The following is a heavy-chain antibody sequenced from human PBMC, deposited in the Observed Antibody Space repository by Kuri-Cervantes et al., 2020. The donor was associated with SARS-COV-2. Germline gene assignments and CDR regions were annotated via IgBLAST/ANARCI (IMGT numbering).Heavy chain of an antibody. Sequence: SETLSLTCAVYGGSFSDYYWSWVRQPPGKGLEWIGEINHSGSTNYNPSLKSRVTISVDTSKNQFSLKLSSVTAADTAVYYCASTYYDFWSGYYGGYDYWGQGTLVTVSS. CDR1: GGSFSDYY. D-gene: IGHD3-3*01. CDR3: ASTYYDFWSGYYGGYDY. CDR2: INHSGST. J-gene: IGHJ4*02. V-gene: IGHV4-34*01.